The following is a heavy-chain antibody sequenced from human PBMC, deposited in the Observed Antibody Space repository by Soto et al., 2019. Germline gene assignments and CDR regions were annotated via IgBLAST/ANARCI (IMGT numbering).Heavy chain of an antibody. J-gene: IGHJ4*02. V-gene: IGHV4-34*01. CDR2: INHSGST. Sequence: SETLSLTCAVYGGSFSGYYWTWIRQPPGTGLEWIGEINHSGSTNYNPSLKSRVTISVDTSKNQFSLKLTSVTAADTAVYYCARSERGYTYGQTFDYWGQGTLVTVSS. CDR1: GGSFSGYY. CDR3: ARSERGYTYGQTFDY. D-gene: IGHD5-18*01.